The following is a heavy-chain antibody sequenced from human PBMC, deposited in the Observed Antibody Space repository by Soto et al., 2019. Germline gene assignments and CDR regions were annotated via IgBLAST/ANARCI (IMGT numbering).Heavy chain of an antibody. Sequence: VGSLRLSCAASGFTFSSYGMHWVRQAPGKGLEWVAVISYDGSNKYYADSVKGRFTISRDNSKNTLYLQMNSLRAEDTAVYYCAKDGYASGALDYWGQGTLVTVSS. CDR3: AKDGYASGALDY. CDR2: ISYDGSNK. J-gene: IGHJ4*02. D-gene: IGHD1-26*01. CDR1: GFTFSSYG. V-gene: IGHV3-30*18.